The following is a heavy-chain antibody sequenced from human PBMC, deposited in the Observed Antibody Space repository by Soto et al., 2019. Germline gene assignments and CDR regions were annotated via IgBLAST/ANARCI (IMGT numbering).Heavy chain of an antibody. CDR3: AREGVRGVPFDP. D-gene: IGHD3-10*01. Sequence: QVQLVQSGAEVKKPGASVKVSCKASGYTFTSYAMHWVRQAPGQRLEWMGWINAGNGNTKYSQKFQGRVTITRDTPASTAYMELSSLRSEDTAVYYCAREGVRGVPFDPWGQGTLVTVSS. V-gene: IGHV1-3*01. J-gene: IGHJ5*02. CDR2: INAGNGNT. CDR1: GYTFTSYA.